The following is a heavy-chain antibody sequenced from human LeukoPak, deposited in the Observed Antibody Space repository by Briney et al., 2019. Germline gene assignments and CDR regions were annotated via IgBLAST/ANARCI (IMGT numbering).Heavy chain of an antibody. CDR2: ISSTSGYI. V-gene: IGHV3-21*01. CDR3: TRGEVDITMIVVVIYYFDY. D-gene: IGHD3-22*01. Sequence: KPGGSLRLSCAASGFTFSSYSMNWVRQAPGKGREWVSSISSTSGYIYYADSVKGRFTSSRDNAKNSLYLQMNSLRAEDTAVYYCTRGEVDITMIVVVIYYFDYWGQGTLVTVSS. CDR1: GFTFSSYS. J-gene: IGHJ4*02.